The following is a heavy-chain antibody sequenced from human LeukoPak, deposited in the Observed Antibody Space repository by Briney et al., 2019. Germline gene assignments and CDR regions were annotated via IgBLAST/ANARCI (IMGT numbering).Heavy chain of an antibody. D-gene: IGHD1-26*01. J-gene: IGHJ5*02. Sequence: ASVKVPFKASGYTFTRYYIHWVGQAPGQRLEWMGLINPTGGSTGYAQKFQGRVTMTRDMSTSTDYMELSSLRSEDTAIYYCARDNSVGDNAWWFDPWGQGTLVTVSS. CDR3: ARDNSVGDNAWWFDP. V-gene: IGHV1-46*01. CDR1: GYTFTRYY. CDR2: INPTGGST.